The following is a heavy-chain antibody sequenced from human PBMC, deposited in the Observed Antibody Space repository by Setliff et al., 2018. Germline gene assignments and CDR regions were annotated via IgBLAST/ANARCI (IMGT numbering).Heavy chain of an antibody. V-gene: IGHV4-4*07. CDR1: GGSMGSYY. D-gene: IGHD3-10*01. Sequence: PSETLSLTCTVSGGSMGSYYWTWIRQSAGKGLEWIGRVYTTGSTAFNPSLNSRVTMSLDKSKNQFPLKLYSVTAADTVVYFCARVRITPYCMDVWGKGTTVTVSS. CDR3: ARVRITPYCMDV. J-gene: IGHJ6*03. CDR2: VYTTGST.